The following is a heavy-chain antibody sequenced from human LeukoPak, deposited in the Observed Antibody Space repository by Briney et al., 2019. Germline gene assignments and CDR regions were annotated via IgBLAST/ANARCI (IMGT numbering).Heavy chain of an antibody. J-gene: IGHJ3*02. CDR2: INPNSGGT. V-gene: IGHV1-2*02. D-gene: IGHD2-15*01. CDR1: VYTFTGYY. CDR3: ERNRLLHEEDAFDI. Sequence: ASVNVSFKSSVYTFTGYYMHWVRQAPAQGHEWMRWINPNSGGTNYAQKFQGRVTMTRDTSISTAYMDLSRLRSDDTAVYYCERNRLLHEEDAFDIWGQGTMVTVSS.